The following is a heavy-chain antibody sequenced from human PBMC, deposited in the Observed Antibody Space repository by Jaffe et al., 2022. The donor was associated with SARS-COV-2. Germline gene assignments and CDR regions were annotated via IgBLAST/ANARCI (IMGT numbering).Heavy chain of an antibody. D-gene: IGHD3-22*01. Sequence: QVQLVESGGGVVQPGRSLRLSCAASGFTFSSYAMHWVRQAPGKGLEWVAVISYDGSNKYYADSVKGRFTISRDNSKNTLYLQMNSLRAEDTAVYYCARDSSDIVVVIKNAFDIWGQGTMVTVSS. V-gene: IGHV3-30-3*01. CDR3: ARDSSDIVVVIKNAFDI. J-gene: IGHJ3*02. CDR1: GFTFSSYA. CDR2: ISYDGSNK.